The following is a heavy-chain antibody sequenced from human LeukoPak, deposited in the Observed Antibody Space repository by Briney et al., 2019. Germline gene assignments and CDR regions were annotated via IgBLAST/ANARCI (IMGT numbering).Heavy chain of an antibody. J-gene: IGHJ4*02. Sequence: SETLSLTCTVSGRSISSYYLSWIRQPPGKGREWDGYIYYSGSTTYHPSLKSSVTISVATSKNPFSLKLSSVTAADTAVYYCARAGELSLSYFDYWGQGTLVTVSS. D-gene: IGHD3-16*02. CDR1: GRSISSYY. CDR2: IYYSGST. V-gene: IGHV4-59*01. CDR3: ARAGELSLSYFDY.